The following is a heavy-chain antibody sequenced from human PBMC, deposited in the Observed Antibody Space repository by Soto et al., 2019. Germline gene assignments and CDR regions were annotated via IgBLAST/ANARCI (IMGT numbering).Heavy chain of an antibody. CDR2: TDHSGST. CDR3: ARELDFYDSGTYYKSADWFGP. CDR1: GGSISGYY. D-gene: IGHD3-10*01. V-gene: IGHV4-34*01. Sequence: PSETLSLTCGVHGGSISGYYWSWIRQSPGKGLEWIGETDHSGSTNYNPSLRSRVTMSVDTSKNQFSLKLSSVTAADTAVYHCARELDFYDSGTYYKSADWFGPWGQGTLVTVSS. J-gene: IGHJ5*01.